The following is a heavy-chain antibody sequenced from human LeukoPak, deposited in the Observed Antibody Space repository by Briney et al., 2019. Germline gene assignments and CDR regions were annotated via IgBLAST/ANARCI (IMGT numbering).Heavy chain of an antibody. CDR3: ATSYSSSWGWFDP. D-gene: IGHD6-13*01. CDR1: GVSISSYY. J-gene: IGHJ5*02. Sequence: NTSETLSLTCTVSGVSISSYYWSWIRQPPGKGLEWIGYIYYSGSTNYNPSLKSRVTISVDTSKNQFSLKLSSVTAADTAVYYCATSYSSSWGWFDPWGQGTLVTVSS. V-gene: IGHV4-59*12. CDR2: IYYSGST.